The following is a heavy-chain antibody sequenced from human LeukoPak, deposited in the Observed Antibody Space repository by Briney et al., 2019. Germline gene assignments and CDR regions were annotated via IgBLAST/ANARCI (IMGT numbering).Heavy chain of an antibody. Sequence: GGSLRLSCAASGFTFSSYAMHWVRQAPGKGLEWVAVISYDGSNKYYADSVKGRFTISRDNSKNTLYLQMNSLRAEDTAVYYCARGNIAARDYYYYYMDVWGKGTTVTVSS. CDR1: GFTFSSYA. CDR3: ARGNIAARDYYYYYMDV. D-gene: IGHD6-6*01. V-gene: IGHV3-30*04. CDR2: ISYDGSNK. J-gene: IGHJ6*03.